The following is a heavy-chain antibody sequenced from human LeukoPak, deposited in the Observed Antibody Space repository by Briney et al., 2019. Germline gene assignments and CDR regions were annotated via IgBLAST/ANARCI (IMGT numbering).Heavy chain of an antibody. Sequence: SETLSLTCIVSGGSLTDYYWSWIRQPPGKGLEWIGYIYYSGNTNYNPSLKSRVTISVDTSKNQFSLKLSSVTAADTAVYYCARPVHSITMVRGVIKPRRYFDYWGQGTLVTVSS. CDR1: GGSLTDYY. D-gene: IGHD3-10*01. CDR3: ARPVHSITMVRGVIKPRRYFDY. CDR2: IYYSGNT. J-gene: IGHJ4*02. V-gene: IGHV4-59*12.